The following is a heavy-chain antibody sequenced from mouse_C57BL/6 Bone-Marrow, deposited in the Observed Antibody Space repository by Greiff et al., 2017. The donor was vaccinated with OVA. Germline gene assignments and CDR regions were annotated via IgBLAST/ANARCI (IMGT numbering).Heavy chain of an antibody. J-gene: IGHJ4*01. CDR1: GYSITSDYA. Sequence: DVQLQESGPGLVKPSQSLSLTCTVTGYSITSDYAWNWIRQFPGNKLEWMGYISYSGSTSYNPSLKSRISITRDTSKNQFFLQLNSVTTEDTATYYCAGNYAMDYWGQGTSVTVSS. CDR3: AGNYAMDY. CDR2: ISYSGST. V-gene: IGHV3-2*02. D-gene: IGHD1-1*02.